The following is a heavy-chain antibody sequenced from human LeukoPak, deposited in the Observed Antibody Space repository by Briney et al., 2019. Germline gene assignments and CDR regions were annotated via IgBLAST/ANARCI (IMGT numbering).Heavy chain of an antibody. CDR1: GYTFTGYY. Sequence: ASVKVSCKASGYTFTGYYIHWVRQAPGQGLEWMGWINPNSGGGKFAQKFQDRVTTATDRSLSTAYMELSRLRSDDTAVYYCARVIGRTGTTDSWGQGTLVTVSS. V-gene: IGHV1-2*02. CDR3: ARVIGRTGTTDS. J-gene: IGHJ4*02. CDR2: INPNSGGG. D-gene: IGHD1-7*01.